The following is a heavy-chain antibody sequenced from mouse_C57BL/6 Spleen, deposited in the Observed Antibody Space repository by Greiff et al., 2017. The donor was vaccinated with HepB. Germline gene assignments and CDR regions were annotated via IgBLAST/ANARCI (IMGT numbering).Heavy chain of an antibody. D-gene: IGHD2-5*01. CDR1: GYTFTTYP. Sequence: VQLQESGAELVKPGASVKMSCKASGYTFTTYPIEWMKQNHGKSLEWIGNFHPYNDDTKYNEKFKGKATLTVEKSSSTVYLELSLLTSDDSAVYYCARPGYSNYVFDYWGQGTTLTVSS. CDR2: FHPYNDDT. V-gene: IGHV1-47*01. CDR3: ARPGYSNYVFDY. J-gene: IGHJ2*01.